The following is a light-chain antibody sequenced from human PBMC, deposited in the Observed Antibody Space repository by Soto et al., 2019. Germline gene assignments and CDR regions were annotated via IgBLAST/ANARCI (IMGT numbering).Light chain of an antibody. CDR2: AAS. CDR3: QQYYSYPFT. J-gene: IGKJ3*01. Sequence: AIRMTQSPSSFSASTGDRVTITCRASQGISSYLAWYQQKPGKAPKLLIYAASTLQSGVPSRFSGSGSGTDFTLTIRCLQSEDFATYYCQQYYSYPFTFGPGTKVDIQ. CDR1: QGISSY. V-gene: IGKV1-8*01.